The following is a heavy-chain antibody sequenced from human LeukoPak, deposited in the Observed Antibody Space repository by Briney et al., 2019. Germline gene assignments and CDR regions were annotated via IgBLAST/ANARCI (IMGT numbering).Heavy chain of an antibody. Sequence: GGSLRLSCAASGFIFSSYGMHWVRQAPGKGLEWVAVIWYDGSNKYYADSVKGRFTISRDNSKNTLYLQMNSLRAEDTAVYYCARDGGYYDSFDYWGQGTLVTVSS. CDR2: IWYDGSNK. CDR1: GFIFSSYG. D-gene: IGHD3-22*01. V-gene: IGHV3-33*01. J-gene: IGHJ4*02. CDR3: ARDGGYYDSFDY.